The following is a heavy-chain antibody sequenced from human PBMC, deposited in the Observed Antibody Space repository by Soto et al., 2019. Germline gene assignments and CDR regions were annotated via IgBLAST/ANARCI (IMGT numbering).Heavy chain of an antibody. CDR2: VYYSGTT. D-gene: IGHD2-2*01. Sequence: QLQLQESGPGLVKPSETLSLTCTVSGGSISSSSYYWAWVRQPPGKGLEWIGSVYYSGTTYYNPSLKSRVTISADTSKNQFSLTLSSVTAADTAVFYCARLIHCKTTSCYFDYWGQGTLVTVSS. CDR3: ARLIHCKTTSCYFDY. V-gene: IGHV4-39*01. J-gene: IGHJ4*02. CDR1: GGSISSSSYY.